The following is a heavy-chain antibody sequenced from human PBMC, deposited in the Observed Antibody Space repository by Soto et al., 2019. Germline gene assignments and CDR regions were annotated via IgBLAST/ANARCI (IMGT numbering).Heavy chain of an antibody. Sequence: ETLSLTCTVSGGSISSYYWSWIRQPPGKGLEWIGYIYYSGSTNYNPSLKSRVTISVDTSKNQFSLKLSSVTAADTAVYYCARESGYSYGSYYYYYMDVWGKGTTVTVSS. V-gene: IGHV4-59*01. J-gene: IGHJ6*03. D-gene: IGHD5-18*01. CDR1: GGSISSYY. CDR3: ARESGYSYGSYYYYYMDV. CDR2: IYYSGST.